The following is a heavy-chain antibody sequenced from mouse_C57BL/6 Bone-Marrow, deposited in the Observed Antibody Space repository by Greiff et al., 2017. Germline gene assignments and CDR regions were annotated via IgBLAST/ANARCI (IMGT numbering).Heavy chain of an antibody. CDR3: ARRGGLPFMDY. CDR2: ISYSGST. J-gene: IGHJ4*01. V-gene: IGHV3-1*01. CDR1: GYSITSGYD. D-gene: IGHD5-5*01. Sequence: ESGPGMVKPSQSLSLTCTVTGYSITSGYDWHWIRHFPGNKLEWMGYISYSGSTNYNPSLKSRISITHDTSKNHFFLKLNSVTTEDTATYYCARRGGLPFMDYWGQGTSVTVSS.